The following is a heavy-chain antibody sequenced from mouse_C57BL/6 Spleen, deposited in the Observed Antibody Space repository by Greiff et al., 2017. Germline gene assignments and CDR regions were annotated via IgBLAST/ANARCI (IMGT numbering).Heavy chain of an antibody. CDR1: GYTFTSYW. J-gene: IGHJ2*01. V-gene: IGHV1-50*01. CDR2: IDPSDSYT. D-gene: IGHD1-1*01. CDR3: ATRGIITTVVAYDFDY. Sequence: QVQLQQSGAELVKPGASVKLSCKASGYTFTSYWMQWVKQRPGQGLEWIGEIDPSDSYTNYNQKFKGKATLTVDTSSSTAYMQLSSLTSEDSAVYYCATRGIITTVVAYDFDYWGQGTTLTVSS.